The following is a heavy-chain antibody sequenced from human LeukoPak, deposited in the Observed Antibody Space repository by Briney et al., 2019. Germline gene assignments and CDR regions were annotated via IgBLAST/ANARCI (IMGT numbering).Heavy chain of an antibody. CDR3: ARRAYGKNYYYYYYMDV. CDR2: ISSSGSTI. CDR1: GFTFSSYE. J-gene: IGHJ6*03. Sequence: GGSLRLSCAASGFTFSSYEMNWVRQAPGKGLEWVSYISSSGSTIYYADSVKGRFTISRDNAKNSLYLQMNSLRAKDTAVYYCARRAYGKNYYYYYYMDVWGKGTTVTVSS. V-gene: IGHV3-48*03. D-gene: IGHD3-10*01.